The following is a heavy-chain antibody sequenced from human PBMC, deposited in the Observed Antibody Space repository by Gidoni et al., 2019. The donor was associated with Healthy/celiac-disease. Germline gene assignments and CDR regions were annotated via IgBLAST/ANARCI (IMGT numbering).Heavy chain of an antibody. CDR1: GYTFSSYA. CDR2: MNPNSGNT. CDR3: ARGREGNYYGSGSLNWFDP. V-gene: IGHV1-8*01. Sequence: QVQLVQSGAEVKTPWASFTVSCNASGYTFSSYAFNWLRQATGQGLEWLGWMNPNSGNTGDAQKFQGRVTMTRNTSISTAYMELSSLRSEDTAVYYCARGREGNYYGSGSLNWFDPWGQGTLVTVSS. D-gene: IGHD3-10*01. J-gene: IGHJ5*02.